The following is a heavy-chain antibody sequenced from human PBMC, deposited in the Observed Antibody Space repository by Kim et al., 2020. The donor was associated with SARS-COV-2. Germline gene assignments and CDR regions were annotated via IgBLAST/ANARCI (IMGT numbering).Heavy chain of an antibody. J-gene: IGHJ5*02. V-gene: IGHV4-4*02. Sequence: SETLSLTCAVSGGSISSSNWWSWVRQPPGKGLGWVGEIYHSGSTNYNPSLKSRVTISVDKSKNQFSLKLSSVTAADTAVYYCARAFYGSGLEEPRGPFDPWGQGTLVTVSS. D-gene: IGHD3-10*01. CDR1: GGSISSSNW. CDR2: IYHSGST. CDR3: ARAFYGSGLEEPRGPFDP.